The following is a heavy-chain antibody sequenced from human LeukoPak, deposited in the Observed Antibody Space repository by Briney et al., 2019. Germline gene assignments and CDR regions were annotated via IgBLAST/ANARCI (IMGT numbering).Heavy chain of an antibody. J-gene: IGHJ4*02. CDR3: ARDAGYCSAGSCYSDY. D-gene: IGHD2-15*01. CDR1: GYTLTGYH. CDR2: INPDSGGT. Sequence: GASVKVSCKASGYTLTGYHMHWVRQAPGQGLERMGWINPDSGGTKYAQKFQGRVTMTRDTSINTAYMEVNRLRSDDTAVYYCARDAGYCSAGSCYSDYWGQGTLVTVSS. V-gene: IGHV1-2*02.